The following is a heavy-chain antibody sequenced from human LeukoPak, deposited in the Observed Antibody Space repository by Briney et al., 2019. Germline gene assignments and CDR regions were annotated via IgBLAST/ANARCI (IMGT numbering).Heavy chain of an antibody. CDR2: IYYSGST. CDR1: SGSISSYY. D-gene: IGHD1-26*01. Sequence: SEALSLTCTVSSGSISSYYWSWIRQPPGKGLEWIGYIYYSGSTNYNPSLKSRVTISVDTSKNQFSLKLSSVTAADTAVYYCARDRRGVGAAPFDYWGQGTLVTVSS. J-gene: IGHJ4*02. CDR3: ARDRRGVGAAPFDY. V-gene: IGHV4-59*01.